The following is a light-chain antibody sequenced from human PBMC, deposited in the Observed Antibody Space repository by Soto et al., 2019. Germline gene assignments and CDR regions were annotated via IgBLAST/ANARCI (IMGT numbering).Light chain of an antibody. CDR3: QQSYITSYT. CDR2: AAS. J-gene: IGKJ2*01. CDR1: QSIGIY. V-gene: IGKV1-39*01. Sequence: DIQMTQSPSSLSASVGDRVTITCRASQSIGIYLNWYHQKPGKAPKLLISAASILQSGVPSRFSGSGSGTDFTLTISSLQPEDFATYYCQQSYITSYTFGQGTKLEI.